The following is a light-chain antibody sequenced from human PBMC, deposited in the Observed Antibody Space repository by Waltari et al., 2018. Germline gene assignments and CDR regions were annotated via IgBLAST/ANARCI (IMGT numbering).Light chain of an antibody. CDR1: SSDVGGYNY. Sequence: QSALTQPRSVSGSPGQSVTISCTGTSSDVGGYNYVSWYQQHPGKAPKLMIYDVSKRPSGVPDRFSGSKSGNTASLTISGLQAEDEADYYCCLYAGSYTFVVIGGGTKLTVL. J-gene: IGLJ2*01. CDR3: CLYAGSYTFVV. CDR2: DVS. V-gene: IGLV2-11*01.